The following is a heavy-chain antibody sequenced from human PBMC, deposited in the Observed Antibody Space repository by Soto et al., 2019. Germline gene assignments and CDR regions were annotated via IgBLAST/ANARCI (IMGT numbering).Heavy chain of an antibody. CDR2: IYYSGST. Sequence: SETLSLTCTVSGGSISSGDYYWSWIRQPPGKGLEWIGYIYYSGSTYYNPSLKSRVTISVDNSKNTLYLQMTSLRAEDTAVYFCARGVAARVSAPDFWGQGTLVTVSP. J-gene: IGHJ4*01. V-gene: IGHV4-30-4*01. CDR3: ARGVAARVSAPDF. D-gene: IGHD6-6*01. CDR1: GGSISSGDYY.